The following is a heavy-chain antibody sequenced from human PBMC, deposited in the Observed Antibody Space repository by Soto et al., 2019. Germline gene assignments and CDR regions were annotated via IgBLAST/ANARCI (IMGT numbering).Heavy chain of an antibody. Sequence: ASVKVSCKASGYTFTSYYMHWVRQAPGQGLEWKGIINPSGGSTSYAQKFQGRVTMTRDTSTSTVYMELSSLRSEDTAVYYCARDSTIWFEYCSGGSCYSDWFDPWGQGTLVTVPQ. CDR2: INPSGGST. CDR1: GYTFTSYY. CDR3: ARDSTIWFEYCSGGSCYSDWFDP. D-gene: IGHD2-15*01. J-gene: IGHJ5*02. V-gene: IGHV1-46*03.